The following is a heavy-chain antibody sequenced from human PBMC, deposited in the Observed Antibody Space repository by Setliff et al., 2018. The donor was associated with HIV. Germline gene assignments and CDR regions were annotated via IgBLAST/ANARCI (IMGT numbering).Heavy chain of an antibody. CDR2: VSQSGST. CDR1: GVSINRTDHY. CDR3: ARVPVPGANWFDP. J-gene: IGHJ5*02. Sequence: PSETLSLTCSVSGVSINRTDHYWGWIRQSPGKSLEWIGSVSQSGSTYYNPPLKSRITISVDRSKNLFSLKLISVTAADQGVYYCARVPVPGANWFDPWGLGTLVTVSS. V-gene: IGHV4-39*01.